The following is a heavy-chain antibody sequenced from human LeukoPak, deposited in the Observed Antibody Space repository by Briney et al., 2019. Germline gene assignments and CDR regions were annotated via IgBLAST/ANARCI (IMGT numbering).Heavy chain of an antibody. CDR2: IYYSGST. V-gene: IGHV4-31*03. J-gene: IGHJ3*02. CDR3: ARYCSGGSCAPHDAFDI. Sequence: SETLSLTCTASGGSISSGGYYWSWIRQHPGKGLEWIGYIYYSGSTYYNPSLKSRVTISVDTSKNQFSLKLSSVTAADTAVYYCARYCSGGSCAPHDAFDIWGQGTMVTVSS. D-gene: IGHD2-15*01. CDR1: GGSISSGGYY.